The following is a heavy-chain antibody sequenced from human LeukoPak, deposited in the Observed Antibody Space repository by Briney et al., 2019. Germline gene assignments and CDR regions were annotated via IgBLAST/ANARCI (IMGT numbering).Heavy chain of an antibody. CDR2: TYYSGST. Sequence: SETLSLTCAVSGGSISSSNWWSWVRQPPGKGLEWIGSTYYSGSTYYNPSLKSRVTISVDTSKNQFSLKLSSVTAADTAVYYCARSRGSGWTFDYWGQGTLVTVSS. CDR3: ARSRGSGWTFDY. V-gene: IGHV4-39*01. CDR1: GGSISSSNW. J-gene: IGHJ4*02. D-gene: IGHD6-19*01.